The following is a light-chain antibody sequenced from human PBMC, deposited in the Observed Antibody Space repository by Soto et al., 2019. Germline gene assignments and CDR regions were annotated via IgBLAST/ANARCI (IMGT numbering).Light chain of an antibody. CDR3: SSYTSSSTRVV. J-gene: IGLJ2*01. CDR1: SSDVGGYNY. Sequence: QSALTQPASVSGSPGRSITISCTGTSSDVGGYNYVSWYQQHPGKAPKLMIYEVSNRPSGVSNRFSGSKSGNTASLTISGLQAEDEADYYCSSYTSSSTRVVFGGGTQLTVL. V-gene: IGLV2-14*01. CDR2: EVS.